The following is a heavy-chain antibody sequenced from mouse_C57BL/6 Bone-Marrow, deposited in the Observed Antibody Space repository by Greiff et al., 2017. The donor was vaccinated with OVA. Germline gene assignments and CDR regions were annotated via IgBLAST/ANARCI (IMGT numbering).Heavy chain of an antibody. CDR1: GYTFTSYG. CDR3: ARLTTVLYWYFDV. V-gene: IGHV1-81*01. Sequence: VQLQESGAELARPGASVKLSCKASGYTFTSYGISWVKQRTGQGLEWIGEIYPRSGNTYYNEKFKGKATLTADKSSSTAYMELRSLTSEDSAVYFCARLTTVLYWYFDVWGTGTTVTVSS. J-gene: IGHJ1*03. D-gene: IGHD1-1*01. CDR2: IYPRSGNT.